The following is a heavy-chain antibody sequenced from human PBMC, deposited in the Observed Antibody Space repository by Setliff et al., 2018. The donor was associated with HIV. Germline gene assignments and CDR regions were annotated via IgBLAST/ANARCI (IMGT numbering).Heavy chain of an antibody. D-gene: IGHD3-3*01. J-gene: IGHJ6*03. Sequence: PSETLSLTCTVSGGSISSYYWSWVRQPPGKGLEWIGYIYYSGSTNYNPSLKSRVTIAVDTSNDRFSLRLSSVTAADTAVYYCARGRVTLNGVAAGNHYVDVWGKGNTVTVS. CDR3: ARGRVTLNGVAAGNHYVDV. CDR1: GGSISSYY. CDR2: IYYSGST. V-gene: IGHV4-59*08.